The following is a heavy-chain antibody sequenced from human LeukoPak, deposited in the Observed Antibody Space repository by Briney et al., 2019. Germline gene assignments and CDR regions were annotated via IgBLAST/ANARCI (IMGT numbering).Heavy chain of an antibody. D-gene: IGHD6-19*01. J-gene: IGHJ4*02. CDR3: ARDLEYSSGWPFDY. CDR2: IIPIFGTA. CDR1: GGTFSSYA. Sequence: SVKVSCKASGGTFSSYAISWVRQAPGQGLEWMGGIIPIFGTANYAQKFQGRVTITADKSTSTAYMELSSLRSEDTAVYYCARDLEYSSGWPFDYWGQGTLVTVSS. V-gene: IGHV1-69*06.